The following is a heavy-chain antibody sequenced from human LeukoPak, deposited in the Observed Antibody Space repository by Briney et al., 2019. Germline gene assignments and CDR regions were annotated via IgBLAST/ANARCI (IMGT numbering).Heavy chain of an antibody. D-gene: IGHD3-10*01. J-gene: IGHJ4*02. Sequence: PGGSLRLSCAASGFTFSSYWMSWVRQAPGKGLEWVANIKQDGSERYYVDSVKGRFTISRDNAKNSLYLQMNSLSAEDTAVYYCARDLGGSGSYSSYYFDYWGQGTLVTVSS. V-gene: IGHV3-7*01. CDR3: ARDLGGSGSYSSYYFDY. CDR1: GFTFSSYW. CDR2: IKQDGSER.